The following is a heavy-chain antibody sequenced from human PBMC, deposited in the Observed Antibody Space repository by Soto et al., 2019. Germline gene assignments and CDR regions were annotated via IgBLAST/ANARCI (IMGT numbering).Heavy chain of an antibody. CDR3: ARRYCTNGVCRTFDY. CDR1: GFSLSTSGVN. CDR2: IYWDDDK. Sequence: QITLKESGPTLVKPTQTLTLTCTFSGFSLSTSGVNVGWIRQPPGKALEWLALIYWDDDKRYSPSLKSRLTITKDTSKNQVVLTMTNMDPGDTATYYCARRYCTNGVCRTFDYWGQGTLVTVSS. D-gene: IGHD2-8*01. J-gene: IGHJ4*02. V-gene: IGHV2-5*02.